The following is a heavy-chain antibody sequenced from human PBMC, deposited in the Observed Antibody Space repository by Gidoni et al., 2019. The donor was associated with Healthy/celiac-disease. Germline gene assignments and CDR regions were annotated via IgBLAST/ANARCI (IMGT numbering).Heavy chain of an antibody. J-gene: IGHJ5*02. CDR2: INHSGST. CDR3: ARGPAFYDFWSGSKKNWFDP. V-gene: IGHV4-34*01. Sequence: QVQLQQWGAGLLKPSETLSLTCAVYGGSFRGYYWSWIRQPPGKGLEWIGEINHSGSTNYNPSLKSRVTISVDTSKNQFSLKLSSVTAADTAVYYCARGPAFYDFWSGSKKNWFDPWGQGTLVTVSS. CDR1: GGSFRGYY. D-gene: IGHD3-3*01.